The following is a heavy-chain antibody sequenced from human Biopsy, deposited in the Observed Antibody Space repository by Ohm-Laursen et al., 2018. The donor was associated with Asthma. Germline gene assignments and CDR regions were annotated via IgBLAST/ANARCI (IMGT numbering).Heavy chain of an antibody. CDR2: IYSGGGT. CDR3: ARAYGGSFFSGSFDI. Sequence: SLRLSCAASGFSFSDYYMTWMRQAPGKGLEWVSVIYSGGGTYYADSVQGRVTISGDNSKNTLSLQMNSLRAEDTAVYYCARAYGGSFFSGSFDIWGQGTMVTVSS. CDR1: GFSFSDYY. J-gene: IGHJ3*02. V-gene: IGHV3-53*05. D-gene: IGHD4-23*01.